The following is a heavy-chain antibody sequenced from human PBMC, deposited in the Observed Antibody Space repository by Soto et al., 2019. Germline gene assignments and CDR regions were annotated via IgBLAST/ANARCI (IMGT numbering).Heavy chain of an antibody. CDR2: ISSSTTDM. J-gene: IGHJ4*02. CDR3: ARPYSGSYSFDF. D-gene: IGHD1-26*01. Sequence: TGGSLRLSCAASGFPFSAYNMNWVRQAPGKGLEWVSSISSSTTDMYYAESVKGRFTISRDNAKNSLYLHLKSLRAEDTAVYYCARPYSGSYSFDFWGQGTMVTVSS. V-gene: IGHV3-21*01. CDR1: GFPFSAYN.